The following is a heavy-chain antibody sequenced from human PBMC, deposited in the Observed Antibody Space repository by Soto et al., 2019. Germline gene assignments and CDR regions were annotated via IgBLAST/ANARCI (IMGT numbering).Heavy chain of an antibody. CDR2: ISAYNGNT. Sequence: ASVKVSCKASGYTFTSYGISWVRQAPGQGLEWMGWISAYNGNTNYAQKLQGRVTMTTDTSTSTAYMELRSLRSDDTAVYYCARDVMYYYDSSGYYYPFDYWGQGTLVTSPQ. V-gene: IGHV1-18*04. D-gene: IGHD3-22*01. CDR1: GYTFTSYG. J-gene: IGHJ4*02. CDR3: ARDVMYYYDSSGYYYPFDY.